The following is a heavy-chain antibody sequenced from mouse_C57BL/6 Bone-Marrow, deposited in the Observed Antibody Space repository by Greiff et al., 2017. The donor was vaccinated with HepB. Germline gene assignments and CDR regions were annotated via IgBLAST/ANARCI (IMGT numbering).Heavy chain of an antibody. J-gene: IGHJ3*01. CDR1: GFTFSSYT. D-gene: IGHD2-4*01. CDR2: ISGGGGNT. CDR3: ARQGVYYDYDGAWFAY. Sequence: EVKLVESGGGLVKPGGSLKLSCAASGFTFSSYTMSWVRQTPEKRLEWVATISGGGGNTYYPDSVKGRFTISRDNAKNTLYLQMSSLRSEDTALYYCARQGVYYDYDGAWFAYWGQGTLGTVS. V-gene: IGHV5-9*01.